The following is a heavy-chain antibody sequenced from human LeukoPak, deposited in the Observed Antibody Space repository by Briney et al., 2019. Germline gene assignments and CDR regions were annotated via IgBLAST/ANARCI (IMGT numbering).Heavy chain of an antibody. Sequence: SETLSLTCAVYGGSFSGYYWSWIRQPPGKGLEWIGEINHSGSTNYNPSLKSRVTISVDTSKNQFSLKLSSVTAADTAVYYCARAPGYYDSSGSAFDIWGQGTMVTVFS. CDR2: INHSGST. CDR1: GGSFSGYY. V-gene: IGHV4-34*01. D-gene: IGHD3-22*01. J-gene: IGHJ3*02. CDR3: ARAPGYYDSSGSAFDI.